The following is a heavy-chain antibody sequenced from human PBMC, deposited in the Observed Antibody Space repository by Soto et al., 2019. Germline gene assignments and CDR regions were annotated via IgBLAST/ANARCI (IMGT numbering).Heavy chain of an antibody. V-gene: IGHV5-51*01. D-gene: IGHD3-16*02. Sequence: ESLKISCKGSGYTFTNYWIGWVRQMPGKGPEWMGIIYPGDSDTKYNPSFQGQVTISADKSITTTYLQWSSLKASDTAIYYCEASIVYYGMDVWGQGTTVTVSS. CDR2: IYPGDSDT. J-gene: IGHJ6*02. CDR1: GYTFTNYW. CDR3: EASIVYYGMDV.